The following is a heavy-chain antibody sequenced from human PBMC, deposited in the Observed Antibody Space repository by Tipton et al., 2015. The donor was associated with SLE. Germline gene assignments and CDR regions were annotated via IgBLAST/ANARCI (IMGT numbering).Heavy chain of an antibody. CDR1: GGSFSGYY. J-gene: IGHJ3*02. CDR3: RGAFDI. V-gene: IGHV4-34*03. CDR2: IYHSGST. Sequence: LRLSCAVYGGSFSGYYWSWIRQPPGKGLEWIGEIYHSGSTYYNPSLKSRVTISVDTSKNHFSLKLSSVTAADTAVYYCRGAFDIWGQGTMVTVSS. D-gene: IGHD5-24*01.